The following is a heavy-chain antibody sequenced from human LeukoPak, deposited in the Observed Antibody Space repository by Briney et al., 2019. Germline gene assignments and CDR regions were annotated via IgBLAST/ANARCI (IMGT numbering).Heavy chain of an antibody. D-gene: IGHD5-12*01. Sequence: GASVKVSCKASGGTFSSYAISWVRQAPGQGLEWMGGIIPIFDTANYAQKFQGRVTITADESTSTAYMELSSLRSEDTAVYYCARSVGGGYRDYWGQGTLVTVSS. CDR1: GGTFSSYA. J-gene: IGHJ4*02. CDR2: IIPIFDTA. CDR3: ARSVGGGYRDY. V-gene: IGHV1-69*13.